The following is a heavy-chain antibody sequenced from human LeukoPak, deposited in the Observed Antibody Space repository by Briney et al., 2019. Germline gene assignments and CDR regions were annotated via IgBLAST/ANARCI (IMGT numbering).Heavy chain of an antibody. Sequence: GGSLRLSCAASGFSFSAYGMHWVRQAPGKGLEWVAVLGYAGGNEYYADSVKGRFTISRDNSKNTLYFQMSSLRPEDTAVYYCVKIVMAGGYFDYWGQGTLVTVSS. CDR1: GFSFSAYG. CDR2: LGYAGGNE. V-gene: IGHV3-30*18. CDR3: VKIVMAGGYFDY. J-gene: IGHJ4*02. D-gene: IGHD3-16*01.